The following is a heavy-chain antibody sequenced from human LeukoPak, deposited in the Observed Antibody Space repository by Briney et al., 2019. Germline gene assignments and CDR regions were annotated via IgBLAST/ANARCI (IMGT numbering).Heavy chain of an antibody. CDR3: ARAGDTVTTDFDY. J-gene: IGHJ4*02. CDR1: GFTFSSYA. Sequence: GGSLRLSCAASGFTFSSYAMHWVRQAPGKGLEWVAVISYDGSNKYYADSVKGRFTISRDNSKNTLYLHMNSLRAEDTAVYYCARAGDTVTTDFDYWGQGTLVTVSS. V-gene: IGHV3-30-3*01. D-gene: IGHD4-17*01. CDR2: ISYDGSNK.